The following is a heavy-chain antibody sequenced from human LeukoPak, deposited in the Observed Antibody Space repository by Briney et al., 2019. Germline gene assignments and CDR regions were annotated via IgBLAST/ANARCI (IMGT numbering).Heavy chain of an antibody. CDR1: VYSITRGYY. D-gene: IGHD5-18*01. CDR3: ARAPERWYSYGSYTYYYMDV. CDR2: IHHSGNT. V-gene: IGHV4-38-2*02. J-gene: IGHJ6*03. Sequence: PSETLSLTCTVSVYSITRGYYWGWIRQPPGKGLEWIGSIHHSGNTYYNPSLESRVTISVDTSKNQISLKVSSVTAADTTVYYCARAPERWYSYGSYTYYYMDVWGKGTTVTVSS.